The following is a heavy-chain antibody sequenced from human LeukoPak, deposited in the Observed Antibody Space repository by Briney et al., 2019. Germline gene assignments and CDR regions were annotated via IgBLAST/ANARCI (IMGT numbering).Heavy chain of an antibody. D-gene: IGHD5-18*01. CDR3: AREGDTAMANYYYYGMDV. CDR2: ISAYNGNT. Sequence: ASVKVSCKASGYTFTSYGISWVRQAPGQRLEWMGWISAYNGNTNYAQKLQGRVTMTTDTSTSTAYMELRSLRSDDTAVYYCAREGDTAMANYYYYGMDVWGQGTTVTVSS. CDR1: GYTFTSYG. J-gene: IGHJ6*02. V-gene: IGHV1-18*01.